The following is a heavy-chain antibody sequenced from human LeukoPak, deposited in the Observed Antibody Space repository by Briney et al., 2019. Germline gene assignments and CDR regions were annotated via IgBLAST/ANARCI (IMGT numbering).Heavy chain of an antibody. CDR2: INPNSGVT. CDR3: ARDGDYDSSGYYLLDY. D-gene: IGHD3-22*01. V-gene: IGHV1-2*02. Sequence: ASVKVSCKASGYTFTGYYMHWVRQAPGQGLEWMGWINPNSGVTNYAQKFQGRVTMTRDTSISTAYMELSRLRSDDTAVYYCARDGDYDSSGYYLLDYWGQGTLVTVSS. J-gene: IGHJ4*02. CDR1: GYTFTGYY.